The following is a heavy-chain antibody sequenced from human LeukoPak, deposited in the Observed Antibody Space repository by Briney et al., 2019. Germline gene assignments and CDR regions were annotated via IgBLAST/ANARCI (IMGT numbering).Heavy chain of an antibody. CDR1: GYSISSGYY. CDR2: IYHSGST. D-gene: IGHD2-15*01. Sequence: KPSETLSLTCTVSGYSISSGYYWGWIRQPPGKGLEWIGSIYHSGSTYYNPSLKSRATISVDTSQNQFSLKLSSVTAADTAVYYCARSLDCSGGSCYGHYYYYMDVWGKGTTVTVSS. V-gene: IGHV4-38-2*02. CDR3: ARSLDCSGGSCYGHYYYYMDV. J-gene: IGHJ6*03.